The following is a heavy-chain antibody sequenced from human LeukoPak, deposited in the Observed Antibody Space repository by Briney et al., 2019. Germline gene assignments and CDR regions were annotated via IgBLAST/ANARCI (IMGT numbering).Heavy chain of an antibody. CDR2: IYYSGST. J-gene: IGHJ4*02. V-gene: IGHV4-61*08. CDR3: ARGSGPHSGSYGY. CDR1: GGSISSGGYY. D-gene: IGHD3-10*01. Sequence: PSETLSLTCTVSGGSISSGGYYWSWIRQHPGKGLEWIGYIYYSGSTYYNPSLKSRVTISVDTSKNQFSLKLSSVTAADTAVYYCARGSGPHSGSYGYWGQGTLVTVSS.